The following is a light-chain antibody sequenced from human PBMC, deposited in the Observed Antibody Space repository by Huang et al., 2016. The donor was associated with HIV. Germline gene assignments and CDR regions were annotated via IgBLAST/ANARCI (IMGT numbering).Light chain of an antibody. J-gene: IGKJ4*01. CDR3: QHYHDWPPLA. CDR2: GAS. Sequence: EIVMTQSPATLSVSPGERATLSCRASQNLRTNVAWYQQKRGKPPRLLIYGASTRAAGIPASFIGSGSWTEFTLILTSLQSEDFAVYYCQHYHDWPPLAFGGGTKVEIK. CDR1: QNLRTN. V-gene: IGKV3-15*01.